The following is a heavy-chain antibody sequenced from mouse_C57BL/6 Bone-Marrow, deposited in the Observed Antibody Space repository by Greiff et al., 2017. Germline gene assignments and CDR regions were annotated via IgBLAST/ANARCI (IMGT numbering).Heavy chain of an antibody. D-gene: IGHD1-1*01. J-gene: IGHJ3*01. V-gene: IGHV1-81*01. CDR2: IYPRSGNT. Sequence: VQGVESGAELARPGASVKLSCKASGYTFTSYGISWVKQRTGQGLEWIGEIYPRSGNTYYNEKFKGKATLTADKSSSTAYMELRSLTSEDSAVYFCARWGPLRFLLAYWGQGTLVTVSA. CDR1: GYTFTSYG. CDR3: ARWGPLRFLLAY.